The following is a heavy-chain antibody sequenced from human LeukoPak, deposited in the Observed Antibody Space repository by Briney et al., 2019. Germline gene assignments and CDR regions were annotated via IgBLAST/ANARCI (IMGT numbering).Heavy chain of an antibody. Sequence: GGSLRLSCAASGFTVSSNYMSWVRQAPGKGLEWVAGISWNSGSIGYADSVKGRFTISRDNAKNSLYLQMNSLRPEDMAFYYCAQEFETGNYYGQDAFDIWGQGTMVTVSS. D-gene: IGHD1-26*01. J-gene: IGHJ3*02. CDR2: ISWNSGSI. CDR1: GFTVSSNY. V-gene: IGHV3-9*03. CDR3: AQEFETGNYYGQDAFDI.